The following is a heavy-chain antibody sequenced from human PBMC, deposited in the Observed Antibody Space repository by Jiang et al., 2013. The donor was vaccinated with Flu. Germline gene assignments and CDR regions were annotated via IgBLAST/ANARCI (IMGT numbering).Heavy chain of an antibody. CDR1: GDSISSDTYY. CDR2: VYTGGRT. J-gene: IGHJ4*01. V-gene: IGHV4-61*02. D-gene: IGHD5-24*01. CDR3: ARDGYNGYNFFD. Sequence: GSGLVKPSQTLSLTCTVSGDSISSDTYYWSWIRRPAGKGLEWIGRVYTGGRTNYNPSLKSRVTISVDTSKRQFSLKLNSVTAADTAVYYCARDGYNGYNFFD.